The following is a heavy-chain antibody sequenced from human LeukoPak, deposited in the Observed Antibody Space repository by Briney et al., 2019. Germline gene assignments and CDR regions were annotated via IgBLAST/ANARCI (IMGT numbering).Heavy chain of an antibody. CDR1: GFTFSDYY. CDR2: VSSTGRTI. J-gene: IGHJ6*03. Sequence: VGSLRLSCAASGFTFSDYYMSWIRQAPGKGLEWTSDVSSTGRTIYYADSVKGRFTISRDNAKNSLYLQLNSLRAEDTALYYCARVPTAVTTTFYMDVWGKGTTVTVSS. D-gene: IGHD4-17*01. V-gene: IGHV3-11*01. CDR3: ARVPTAVTTTFYMDV.